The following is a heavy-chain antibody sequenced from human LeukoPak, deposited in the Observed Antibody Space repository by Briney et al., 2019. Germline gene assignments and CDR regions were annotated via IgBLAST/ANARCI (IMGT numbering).Heavy chain of an antibody. D-gene: IGHD5-18*01. J-gene: IGHJ4*02. V-gene: IGHV3-9*01. Sequence: GGSLRLSCAASGFTFDDYAMHWVRQAPGKGLEWVSGISWNSGSIGYADSVKGRFTISRDNAKNSLYLQMNSLRAEDTALYYCAKAPSPSIQLWSYYFDYWGQGTLVTVSS. CDR1: GFTFDDYA. CDR2: ISWNSGSI. CDR3: AKAPSPSIQLWSYYFDY.